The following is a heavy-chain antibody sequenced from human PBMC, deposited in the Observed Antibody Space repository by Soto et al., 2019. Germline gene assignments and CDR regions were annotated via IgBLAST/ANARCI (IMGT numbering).Heavy chain of an antibody. J-gene: IGHJ4*02. Sequence: GGSLRLSCAASGFTVSSNYMHWVRQAPGKGLEWVSVIYSDGNTYYADSVKGRFTISRHNSKNTLYLQMNSLRAEDTAVYYCGGVVVAATIYFDYWGQGTRVTVSS. CDR2: IYSDGNT. D-gene: IGHD2-15*01. CDR3: GGVVVAATIYFDY. CDR1: GFTVSSNY. V-gene: IGHV3-53*04.